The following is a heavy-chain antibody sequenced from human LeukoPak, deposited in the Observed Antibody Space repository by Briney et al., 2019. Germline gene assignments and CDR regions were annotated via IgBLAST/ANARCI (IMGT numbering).Heavy chain of an antibody. V-gene: IGHV4-39*07. J-gene: IGHJ2*01. D-gene: IGHD5-18*01. CDR1: GGSISSSSYY. Sequence: PSETLSLTCTVSGGSISSSSYYWGWIRQPPGKGLEWIGSIYYSGSTYYNPSLKSRVTISVDTSKNQFSLKLSSVTAADTAVYYCARGQTWIQLWNWYFDLWGRGTLVTVSS. CDR3: ARGQTWIQLWNWYFDL. CDR2: IYYSGST.